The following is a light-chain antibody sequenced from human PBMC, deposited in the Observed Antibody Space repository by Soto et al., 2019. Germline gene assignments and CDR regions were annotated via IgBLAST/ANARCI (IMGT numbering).Light chain of an antibody. CDR3: QRYNNWPS. CDR2: GAS. CDR1: QSVSSSS. V-gene: IGKV3-20*01. J-gene: IGKJ3*01. Sequence: EVVLTQSPGTLSLSPGDGATLSCRASQSVSSSSLAWYQQKLGQAPRLLVYGASSRATGIPDRFSGSGSGTDFTLTISSLQSEDFAVYYCQRYNNWPSFGPGTKVDIK.